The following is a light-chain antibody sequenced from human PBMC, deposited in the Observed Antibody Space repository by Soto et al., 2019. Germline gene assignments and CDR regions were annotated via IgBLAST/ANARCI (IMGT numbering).Light chain of an antibody. Sequence: DIVMTQSPDSLAVSLGERATINCKSSQSVLYSSNNKNYLAWYQQKPGQPPKLLIYWASTRESWVPDRFSGSGSGSAFTLTLSSLQAEDVADYHCQKYCSTLSTFGHGTKLEIK. CDR1: QSVLYSSNNKNY. J-gene: IGKJ2*01. CDR2: WAS. V-gene: IGKV4-1*01. CDR3: QKYCSTLST.